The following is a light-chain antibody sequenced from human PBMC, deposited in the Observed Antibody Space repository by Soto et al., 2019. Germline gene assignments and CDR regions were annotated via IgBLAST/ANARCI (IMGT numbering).Light chain of an antibody. J-gene: IGKJ4*01. CDR2: DAS. Sequence: EIVLTQSPATLSLSPGERATLSGRASQSVSSYLAWYQQKPGQAPRLLIYDASNRATGIPARFSVSGSGTDFTLTISSLEPEDFAVYYCQQRSNWPPTFGGGTKVEIK. CDR1: QSVSSY. CDR3: QQRSNWPPT. V-gene: IGKV3-11*01.